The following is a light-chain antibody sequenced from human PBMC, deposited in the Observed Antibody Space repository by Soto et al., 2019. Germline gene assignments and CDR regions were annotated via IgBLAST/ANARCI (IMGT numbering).Light chain of an antibody. V-gene: IGKV4-1*01. CDR2: WAS. J-gene: IGKJ4*01. CDR3: QQYYGSPLT. CDR1: ETVLYSSNNKNY. Sequence: DIVMTQSPDSLAVSLGERATINCKSTETVLYSSNNKNYLAWYQQKPGQPPKLLIYWASTRESGVPDRFSGSGSGTDFTLTISSLQAEDVAVYYCQQYYGSPLTFGGGT.